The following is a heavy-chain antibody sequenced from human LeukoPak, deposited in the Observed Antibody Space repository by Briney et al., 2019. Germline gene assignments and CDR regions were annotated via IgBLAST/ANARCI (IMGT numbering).Heavy chain of an antibody. CDR3: ANQDYDFWSGYSFDY. D-gene: IGHD3-3*01. V-gene: IGHV3-23*01. J-gene: IGHJ4*02. CDR2: ISGSGGST. Sequence: GGSLRLSCASSVFTFSSYAMSWVRQAPGKGLEWVSAISGSGGSTYYADSVKGRFTISRDNSKNTLYLQMNSLRAEDTAVYYCANQDYDFWSGYSFDYWGQGTLVTVSS. CDR1: VFTFSSYA.